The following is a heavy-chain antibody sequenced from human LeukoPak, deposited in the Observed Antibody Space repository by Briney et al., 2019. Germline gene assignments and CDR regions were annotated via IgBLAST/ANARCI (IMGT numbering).Heavy chain of an antibody. CDR1: GLSFNSCG. D-gene: IGHD3-10*01. CDR2: ISSDGSNK. J-gene: IGHJ4*02. CDR3: AKGSGGSGSFYNHFDC. V-gene: IGHV3-30*18. Sequence: GGSLRLSCTASGLSFNSCGMHWVRQAPGKGLEWVAVISSDGSNKYYADSVKGRFTISRDNSKNTLSLQMNSLRTEDTAVFYCAKGSGGSGSFYNHFDCWGQGTLVTVSS.